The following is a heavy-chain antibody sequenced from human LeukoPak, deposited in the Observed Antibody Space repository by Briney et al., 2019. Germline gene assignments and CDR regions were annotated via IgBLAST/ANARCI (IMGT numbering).Heavy chain of an antibody. D-gene: IGHD5-12*01. Sequence: SETPSLTCAVSGDSISNYYWSWIRQPPGKGLEWLGYIYTSGSTNYNPSLKSRVTISVDTSKNQFSLKLSSVTAADTAVYYCAGGYSGYVPFDYWGQGTLVTVSS. CDR3: AGGYSGYVPFDY. CDR2: IYTSGST. CDR1: GDSISNYY. V-gene: IGHV4-4*09. J-gene: IGHJ4*02.